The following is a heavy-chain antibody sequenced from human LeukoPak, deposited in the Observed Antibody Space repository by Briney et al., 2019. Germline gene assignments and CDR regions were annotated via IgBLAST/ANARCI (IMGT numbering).Heavy chain of an antibody. J-gene: IGHJ4*01. Sequence: SETLSLTCTVSGGSISSGNQYWGWIPQPPGKGLEWIGSMYHSGSSYYNPSLKSQFTISVDTSKNQFSLKLISVTAADTAVYYCARLVITGTARGYFDYWGHGTLVTVSS. V-gene: IGHV4-39*01. CDR3: ARLVITGTARGYFDY. D-gene: IGHD1-7*01. CDR2: MYHSGSS. CDR1: GGSISSGNQY.